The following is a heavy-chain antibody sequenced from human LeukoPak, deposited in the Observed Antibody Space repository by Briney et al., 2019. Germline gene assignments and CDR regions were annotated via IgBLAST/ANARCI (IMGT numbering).Heavy chain of an antibody. CDR1: GYTFTSYG. V-gene: IGHV1-18*01. CDR3: ARDLGIAVAPPDWFDP. J-gene: IGHJ5*02. Sequence: GASVKVSCKASGYTFTSYGISWVRQAPGQGLEWMGWISAYNGNTNYAQKLQGRVTMTTDTSTSTAYMELRSLRSDDTAVYYCARDLGIAVAPPDWFDPWGQGTLVTVSS. CDR2: ISAYNGNT. D-gene: IGHD6-19*01.